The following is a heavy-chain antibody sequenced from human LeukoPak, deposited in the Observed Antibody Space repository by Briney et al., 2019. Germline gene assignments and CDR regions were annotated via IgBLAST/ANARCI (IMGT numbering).Heavy chain of an antibody. Sequence: GGSLRLSCAASGFTFSSYSMNWVRQAPGKGLEWVSSISSSSSYIYYADSVKGRFTISRDNAKNSLYLQMNSLRAEDTAVYYCARDLGQYYFDYWGQGTLVTVSS. CDR1: GFTFSSYS. CDR3: ARDLGQYYFDY. J-gene: IGHJ4*02. D-gene: IGHD7-27*01. CDR2: ISSSSSYI. V-gene: IGHV3-21*01.